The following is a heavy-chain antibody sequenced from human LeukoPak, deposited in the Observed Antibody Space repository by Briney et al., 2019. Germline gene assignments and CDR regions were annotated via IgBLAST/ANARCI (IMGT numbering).Heavy chain of an antibody. CDR1: GYTFTGYY. CDR3: ARAPLSSSWYVTPTRFDY. D-gene: IGHD6-13*01. CDR2: INPNSGGT. J-gene: IGHJ4*02. V-gene: IGHV1-2*02. Sequence: GASVKVSCKASGYTFTGYYMHWVRQAPGQGLEWMGWINPNSGGTNYAQKFQGRVTMTRDTSISTAYMELSRLRSDDTAVYYCARAPLSSSWYVTPTRFDYWGQGTLVTVSS.